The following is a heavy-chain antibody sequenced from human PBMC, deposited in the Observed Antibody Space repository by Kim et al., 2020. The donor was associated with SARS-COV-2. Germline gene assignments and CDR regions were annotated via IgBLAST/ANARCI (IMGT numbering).Heavy chain of an antibody. Sequence: GESLKISCKGSGYSFSSYWIAWVRQMPGKGLEWMGIIYPRDSDTRYSPTFQGQITISVDKFISTAYLQWSSLKASDTAMNYCARTNDHGAYWGQGTLVTVSS. CDR3: ARTNDHGAY. D-gene: IGHD3-10*01. CDR1: GYSFSSYW. CDR2: IYPRDSDT. J-gene: IGHJ4*02. V-gene: IGHV5-51*01.